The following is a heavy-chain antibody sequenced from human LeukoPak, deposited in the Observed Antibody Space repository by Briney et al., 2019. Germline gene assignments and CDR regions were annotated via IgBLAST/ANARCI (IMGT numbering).Heavy chain of an antibody. V-gene: IGHV1-46*01. CDR3: ARGGSGSPYYFDY. D-gene: IGHD3-10*01. J-gene: IGHJ4*02. Sequence: ASVKVSCKASGYTFTSYYMHWVRQAPGQGLEWLGIINPSGGSTSTSYAQKFQGRVTVTRDTSTSTVYMELSSLRSGDTAVYYCARGGSGSPYYFDYWGQGTLVTVSS. CDR1: GYTFTSYY. CDR2: INPSGGSTST.